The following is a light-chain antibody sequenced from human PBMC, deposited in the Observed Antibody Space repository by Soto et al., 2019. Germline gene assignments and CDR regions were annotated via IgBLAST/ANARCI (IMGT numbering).Light chain of an antibody. J-gene: IGLJ1*01. CDR3: SSFTTSDFYV. CDR1: GSDIGAYNY. CDR2: GVT. Sequence: QSVLTQPASVSGSPGQSITISCTGTGSDIGAYNYVSWYQQHPGKAPKLIIYGVTHRPSWVSTRFSASKSAYTASLTISGLQAEDEADYYCSSFTTSDFYVFGPGTKVTVL. V-gene: IGLV2-14*01.